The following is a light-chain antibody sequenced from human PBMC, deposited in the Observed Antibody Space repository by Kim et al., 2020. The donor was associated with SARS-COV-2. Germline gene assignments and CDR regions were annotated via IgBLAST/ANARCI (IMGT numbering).Light chain of an antibody. CDR3: QQYYSNPTT. CDR1: QSVLYSSNNKNY. J-gene: IGKJ2*01. CDR2: WAS. Sequence: DIVMTQSPDSLAVSLGERATINCKSSQSVLYSSNNKNYLAWYQHKPGLPPKLLIYWASTRESGVPDRFSGRGSGTDFTLTISSLQAEDVAVYYCQQYYSNPTTFGQGTKLEI. V-gene: IGKV4-1*01.